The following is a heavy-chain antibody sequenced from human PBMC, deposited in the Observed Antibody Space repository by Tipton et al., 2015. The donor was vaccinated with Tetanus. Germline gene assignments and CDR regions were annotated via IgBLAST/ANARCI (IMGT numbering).Heavy chain of an antibody. Sequence: TLSLTCTVSGGSISSYYWSWIRQPPGEGLEWIGYIYYSGSTNYNPSLKSRVTISVDTSKNQFSLKLSSVTAADTAVYYCARDPSGGVRYFDYWGQGTLVTVSS. CDR3: ARDPSGGVRYFDY. CDR1: GGSISSYY. V-gene: IGHV4-59*01. J-gene: IGHJ4*02. D-gene: IGHD2-8*01. CDR2: IYYSGST.